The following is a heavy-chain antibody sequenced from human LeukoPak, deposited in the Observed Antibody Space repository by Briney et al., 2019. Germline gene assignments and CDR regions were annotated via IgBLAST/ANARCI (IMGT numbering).Heavy chain of an antibody. CDR3: ARAVSIAVAGTISDYFDY. J-gene: IGHJ4*02. Sequence: GGSLRLSCAASGFTFSSYAMHWVRQAPGKGLEWVAVISYDGSNKYYADSVKGRFTISRDNSKNTLYLQMNSLRAEDTAVYYCARAVSIAVAGTISDYFDYWGQGTLVTVSS. CDR1: GFTFSSYA. V-gene: IGHV3-30*04. CDR2: ISYDGSNK. D-gene: IGHD6-19*01.